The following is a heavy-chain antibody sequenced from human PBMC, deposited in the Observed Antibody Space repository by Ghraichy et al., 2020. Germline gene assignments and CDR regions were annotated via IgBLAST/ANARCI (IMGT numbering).Heavy chain of an antibody. CDR3: ARLVDTDGLDY. Sequence: SETLSLTCTVSGGSISSYYWSWIRQPPGKGLEWIGYIYYSGSTNYNPSLKSRVTISVDTSKNQFSLKLSSVTAADTAVYYCARLVDTDGLDYWGQGTLVTVSS. CDR1: GGSISSYY. CDR2: IYYSGST. V-gene: IGHV4-59*08. J-gene: IGHJ4*02. D-gene: IGHD5-18*01.